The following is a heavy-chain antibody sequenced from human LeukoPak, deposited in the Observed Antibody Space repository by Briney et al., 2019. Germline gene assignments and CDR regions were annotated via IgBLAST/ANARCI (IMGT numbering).Heavy chain of an antibody. V-gene: IGHV1-18*01. Sequence: ASVKVSCKASGYTFTNYGISWVRQAPGQGLEWMGWISAYNGNTNYAQKVQGRVTMTTDTSTSTVYMDLISLRSEDTAVYYCAIDSGFGYFDFWGQGTLVTVSS. CDR3: AIDSGFGYFDF. J-gene: IGHJ4*02. D-gene: IGHD1-1*01. CDR1: GYTFTNYG. CDR2: ISAYNGNT.